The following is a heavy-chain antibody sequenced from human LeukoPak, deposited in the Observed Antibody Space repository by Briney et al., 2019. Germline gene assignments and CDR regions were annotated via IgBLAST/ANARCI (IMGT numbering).Heavy chain of an antibody. V-gene: IGHV4-39*01. CDR1: GGSISGSNYY. J-gene: IGHJ4*02. CDR3: ARHSSAARPNFDY. D-gene: IGHD6-6*01. Sequence: SETPSLTCTVSGGSISGSNYYWGWIRQPPGKGLEWIGSIYYSGTTYYNPSLKSRVTISVDTPKNQFSLEVTSMTAADTAVYYCARHSSAARPNFDYWGQGTLVTVSS. CDR2: IYYSGTT.